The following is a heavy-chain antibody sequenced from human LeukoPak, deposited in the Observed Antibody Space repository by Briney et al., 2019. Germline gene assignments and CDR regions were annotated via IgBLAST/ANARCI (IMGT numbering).Heavy chain of an antibody. CDR1: GFTFSDYY. J-gene: IGHJ4*02. CDR2: ISSSGSTI. Sequence: GGSLRPSCAASGFTFSDYYMSWIRQAPGKGLEWVSYISSSGSTIYYADSVKGRFTISRDNAKNSLYLQMNSLRAEDTAVYYCARDRWTVAGRGAPDYWGQGTLVTVSS. D-gene: IGHD6-19*01. CDR3: ARDRWTVAGRGAPDY. V-gene: IGHV3-11*01.